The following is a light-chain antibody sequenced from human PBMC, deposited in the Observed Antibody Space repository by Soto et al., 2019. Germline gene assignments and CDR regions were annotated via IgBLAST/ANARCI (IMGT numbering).Light chain of an antibody. CDR2: EVS. CDR1: SSDVGGYNY. J-gene: IGLJ1*01. Sequence: QSVLTHPASVSGSPGQSITISCTGTSSDVGGYNYVSWYQQHPGKAPKLMICEVSNRPSGVSNRFSGSKSGNTASLTISGLQAEDEADYYCSSYTSSSTLVFGTGTKVTVL. V-gene: IGLV2-14*01. CDR3: SSYTSSSTLV.